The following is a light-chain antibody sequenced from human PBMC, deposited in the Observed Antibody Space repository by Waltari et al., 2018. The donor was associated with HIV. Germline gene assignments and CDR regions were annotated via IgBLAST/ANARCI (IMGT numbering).Light chain of an antibody. CDR1: SSNIGTNS. Sequence: QSLLTQPPSASGTPGQRVTISCSGSSSNIGTNSVNWYHHLPGTAPKLLIYNNNQRPSGVPDRFSGSKSGTSASLAISGLQSEDEADYYCVAWDDSLRGWVFGRGTKLEVL. CDR3: VAWDDSLRGWV. V-gene: IGLV1-44*01. J-gene: IGLJ3*02. CDR2: NNN.